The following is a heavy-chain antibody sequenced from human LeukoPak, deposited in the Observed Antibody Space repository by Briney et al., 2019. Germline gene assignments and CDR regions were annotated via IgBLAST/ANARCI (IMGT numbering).Heavy chain of an antibody. D-gene: IGHD6-19*01. V-gene: IGHV3-7*03. Sequence: GRSLRLSCAASGFTFSSYWMSWVRQAPGKGLEWVANIKQDGSEKYYVDSVKGRFTISRDNAKNSLYLQMNSLRAEDTAVYYCARDRAGVAVAGTAGRYEYYFDYWGQGTLVTVSS. J-gene: IGHJ4*02. CDR3: ARDRAGVAVAGTAGRYEYYFDY. CDR1: GFTFSSYW. CDR2: IKQDGSEK.